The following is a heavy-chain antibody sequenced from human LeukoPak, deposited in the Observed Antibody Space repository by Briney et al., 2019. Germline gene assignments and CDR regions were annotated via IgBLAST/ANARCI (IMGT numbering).Heavy chain of an antibody. J-gene: IGHJ6*03. CDR3: AKERNPYSSSWYSLHYMDV. CDR2: ISGSGGST. CDR1: GFTFSSYS. Sequence: GGSLRLSCAASGFTFSSYSMNWVRQAPGKGLEWVSAISGSGGSTYYADSVKGRFTISRDNSKNTLYLQMNSLRAEDTAVFYCAKERNPYSSSWYSLHYMDVWGKGTTVTVSS. V-gene: IGHV3-23*01. D-gene: IGHD6-13*01.